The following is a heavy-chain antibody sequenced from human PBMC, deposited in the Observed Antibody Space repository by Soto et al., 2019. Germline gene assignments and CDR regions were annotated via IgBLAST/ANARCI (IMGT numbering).Heavy chain of an antibody. CDR2: TIPIFGTA. V-gene: IGHV1-69*06. D-gene: IGHD1-1*01. J-gene: IGHJ6*02. CDR1: GGTFSSYA. CDR3: ASLPTGPGYYYGMDV. Sequence: SVKVSCKASGGTFSSYAISWVRQAPGQGLEWMGGTIPIFGTANYAQKFQGRVTITADKSTSTAYMELSSLRSEDTAVYYCASLPTGPGYYYGMDVWGQGTTVTVSS.